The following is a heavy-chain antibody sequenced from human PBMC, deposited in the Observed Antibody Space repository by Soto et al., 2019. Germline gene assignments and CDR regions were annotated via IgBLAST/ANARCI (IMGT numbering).Heavy chain of an antibody. CDR2: INSKSGGT. Sequence: ATVNVSCKGSGYAVTDYYIHWVRQAPGQGLEWMGWINSKSGGTNLAQRFQGRVTMTRDTSISTTHLEVSRLRSDDTAIFYCARSDTDMAAPYSAMDVWGQGPKVTGSS. CDR3: ARSDTDMAAPYSAMDV. V-gene: IGHV1-2*02. CDR1: GYAVTDYY. J-gene: IGHJ6*02. D-gene: IGHD5-18*01.